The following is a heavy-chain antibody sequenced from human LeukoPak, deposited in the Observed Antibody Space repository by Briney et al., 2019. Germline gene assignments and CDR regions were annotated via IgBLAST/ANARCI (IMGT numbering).Heavy chain of an antibody. V-gene: IGHV4-59*08. CDR2: LFHSGTR. D-gene: IGHD6-13*01. CDR1: GGSMTSYY. Sequence: SETLSLTCTGSGGSMTSYYWSWIRQPPGKGLEWIGYLFHSGTRRYNPSLKSRVTISADTTKNQIFLTLNSTTAADTAVYYCARRRGWKQQLVYFDYWGQGTLATVSS. CDR3: ARRRGWKQQLVYFDY. J-gene: IGHJ4*02.